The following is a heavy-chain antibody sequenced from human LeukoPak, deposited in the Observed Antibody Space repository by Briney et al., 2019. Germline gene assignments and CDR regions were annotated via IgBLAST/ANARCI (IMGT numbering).Heavy chain of an antibody. Sequence: ASVKVSCKASGYTFTSYYMHWVRQAPGQGLEWMAIINPSGGSTNYAQKFQGRVTMTRDTTTSTVYMELSSVRSEDTAVYYCARDPRPSYDSSDYYYPGDYWGQGTLVTVST. D-gene: IGHD3-22*01. CDR3: ARDPRPSYDSSDYYYPGDY. CDR1: GYTFTSYY. V-gene: IGHV1-46*01. CDR2: INPSGGST. J-gene: IGHJ4*02.